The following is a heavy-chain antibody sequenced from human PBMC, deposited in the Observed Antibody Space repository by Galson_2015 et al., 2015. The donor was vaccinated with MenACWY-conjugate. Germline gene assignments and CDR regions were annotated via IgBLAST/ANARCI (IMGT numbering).Heavy chain of an antibody. CDR3: AESGSGTKAHDY. V-gene: IGHV1-69*02. Sequence: SVKVSCKASGGTFSSYTTSWVRQAPGQGLEWMGRIIPILGIANYAQKFQGRVTITADKSTSTAYMELSSLRSEDTAVYYCAESGSGTKAHDYWGQGTLVTVSS. CDR2: IIPILGIA. CDR1: GGTFSSYT. J-gene: IGHJ4*02. D-gene: IGHD1-26*01.